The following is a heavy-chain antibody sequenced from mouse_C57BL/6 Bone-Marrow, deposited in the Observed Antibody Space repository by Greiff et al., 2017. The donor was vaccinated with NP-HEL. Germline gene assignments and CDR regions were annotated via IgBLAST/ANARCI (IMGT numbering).Heavy chain of an antibody. V-gene: IGHV1-52*01. CDR2: IDPSDSET. CDR3: ARGLLYGDY. D-gene: IGHD2-12*01. J-gene: IGHJ2*01. Sequence: PIQGLEWIGNIDPSDSETHYNQKFKDKATLTVDKSSSTAYMQLSSLTSEDSAVYYCARGLLYGDYWGQGTTLTVSS.